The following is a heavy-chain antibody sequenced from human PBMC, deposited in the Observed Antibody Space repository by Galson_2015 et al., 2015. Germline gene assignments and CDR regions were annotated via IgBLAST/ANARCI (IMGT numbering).Heavy chain of an antibody. CDR3: ARSTGYSYGWADY. J-gene: IGHJ4*02. V-gene: IGHV1-2*06. D-gene: IGHD5-18*01. Sequence: SVKVSCKASGYTFTGYYMHWVRQAPGQGLEWMGRINPNSGGTNYAQKFQGRVTMTRDTSISTAYMELSRLRSDDTAVYYCARSTGYSYGWADYWGQGTLVTVSS. CDR2: INPNSGGT. CDR1: GYTFTGYY.